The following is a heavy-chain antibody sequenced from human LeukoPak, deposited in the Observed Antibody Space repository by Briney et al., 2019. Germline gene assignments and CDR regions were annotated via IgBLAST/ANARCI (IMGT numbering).Heavy chain of an antibody. D-gene: IGHD3-3*01. CDR2: INPNSGGT. Sequence: ASVKVSCKASGYIFTDYYMHWVRQAPGQGLEWMGWINPNSGGTNYAQKFQGWVTMTRDTSISTAYMELSRLRSDDTAVYYCARVDDFSGMDVWGQGTTVTVSS. CDR1: GYIFTDYY. V-gene: IGHV1-2*04. J-gene: IGHJ6*02. CDR3: ARVDDFSGMDV.